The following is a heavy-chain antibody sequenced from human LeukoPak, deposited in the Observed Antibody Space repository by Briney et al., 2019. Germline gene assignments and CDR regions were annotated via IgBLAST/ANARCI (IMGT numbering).Heavy chain of an antibody. V-gene: IGHV5-51*01. Sequence: GESLKISCKGAAYKFSNYWIASVRQRPGEDLEWMGIIYPDDSDTRYSPSFQGQVTISADKSISTAYLQWTSLKASDTAIYYCARRDTTYFDYWGQGSLVTVSS. CDR3: ARRDTTYFDY. D-gene: IGHD1-1*01. J-gene: IGHJ4*02. CDR2: IYPDDSDT. CDR1: AYKFSNYW.